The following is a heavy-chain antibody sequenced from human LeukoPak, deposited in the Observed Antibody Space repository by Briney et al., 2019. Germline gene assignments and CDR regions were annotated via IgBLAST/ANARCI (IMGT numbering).Heavy chain of an antibody. CDR3: ARSITIFGVVIKGPAFDI. Sequence: PGGSLRLSCAGSGFTFSDSAMSWVRQAPGRGLEWVAGISGSGEKTYYADSVKGRFTISRDNSKNTLYLQMNSLRAEDTAVYYCARSITIFGVVIKGPAFDIWGQGTMVTVSS. CDR1: GFTFSDSA. J-gene: IGHJ3*02. CDR2: ISGSGEKT. D-gene: IGHD3-3*01. V-gene: IGHV3-23*01.